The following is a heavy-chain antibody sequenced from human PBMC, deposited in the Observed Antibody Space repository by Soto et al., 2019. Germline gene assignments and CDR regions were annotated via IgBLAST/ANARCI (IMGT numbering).Heavy chain of an antibody. Sequence: QVQLVQSGAEVKKPGSSVKVSCEASGGTFNTYTINWVRQAPGRGLEWMGQAIPMYDSVNYAESFQGRVTITADKSTNIAYMELSSLRSEDTALYFCASWRSYSGSYCFDYWGQGTLVIVSS. D-gene: IGHD1-26*01. CDR1: GGTFNTYT. V-gene: IGHV1-69*06. J-gene: IGHJ4*02. CDR2: AIPMYDSV. CDR3: ASWRSYSGSYCFDY.